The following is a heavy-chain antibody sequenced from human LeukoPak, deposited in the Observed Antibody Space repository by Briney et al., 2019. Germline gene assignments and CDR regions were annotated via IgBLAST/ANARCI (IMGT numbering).Heavy chain of an antibody. CDR1: GGSFSGYY. J-gene: IGHJ4*02. CDR3: ARRSSSWYDWQYYFDY. CDR2: INHSGST. D-gene: IGHD6-13*01. V-gene: IGHV4-34*01. Sequence: PSETLSLTCAVYGGSFSGYYWSWIRQPPGKGLEWIGEINHSGSTNYNPSLKSRVTISVDTSKNQFSLKLSSVTAADTAVYYCARRSSSWYDWQYYFDYWGQGTLVTVSS.